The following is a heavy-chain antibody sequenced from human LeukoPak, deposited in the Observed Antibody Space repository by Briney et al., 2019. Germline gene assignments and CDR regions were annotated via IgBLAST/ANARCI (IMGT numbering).Heavy chain of an antibody. Sequence: ASVKVSCKASGYTFTGYYMHWVRQAPGQGLEWMGWINPNSGGTNYAQKFQGWVTMTRDTPISTAYMELSRLRSDDTAVYYCARSPNYYDSSGYYSAAGAWAFDIWGQGTMVTVSS. D-gene: IGHD3-22*01. CDR1: GYTFTGYY. CDR3: ARSPNYYDSSGYYSAAGAWAFDI. J-gene: IGHJ3*02. CDR2: INPNSGGT. V-gene: IGHV1-2*04.